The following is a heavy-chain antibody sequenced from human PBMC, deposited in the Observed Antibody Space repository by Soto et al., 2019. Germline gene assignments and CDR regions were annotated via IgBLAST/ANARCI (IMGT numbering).Heavy chain of an antibody. J-gene: IGHJ5*02. Sequence: QVQLVQSGAEVKKPGASVKVSCKASGYTFTSYGISWVRQAPGQGLEWMGWISAHNGNTNYAQKPQGRVTMTTDTSTSTDYMALRSRTSDDTAVYYCARVLPPCDPWGQGTLVTVSS. CDR1: GYTFTSYG. CDR3: ARVLPPCDP. CDR2: ISAHNGNT. V-gene: IGHV1-18*01.